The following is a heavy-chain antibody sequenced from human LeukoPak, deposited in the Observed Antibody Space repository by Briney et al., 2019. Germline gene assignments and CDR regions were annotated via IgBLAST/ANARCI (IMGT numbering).Heavy chain of an antibody. CDR2: IIPIFGTA. V-gene: IGHV1-69*05. D-gene: IGHD1-26*01. CDR3: ARSHTYYSGSYYDWFDP. Sequence: SVKVSCKASGGTFSSYAISWVRQAPGQGLEWMGGIIPIFGTANYAQKFQGRVTITTDESTSTAYMELSGLRSEDTAVYYCARSHTYYSGSYYDWFDPWGQGTLVTVSS. CDR1: GGTFSSYA. J-gene: IGHJ5*02.